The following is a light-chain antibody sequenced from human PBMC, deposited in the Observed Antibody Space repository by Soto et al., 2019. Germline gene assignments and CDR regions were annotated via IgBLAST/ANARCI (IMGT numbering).Light chain of an antibody. V-gene: IGKV1-33*01. CDR1: QGISGS. J-gene: IGKJ4*02. CDR3: QQYDDRPWT. CDR2: KAS. Sequence: DIQMSQSPSSLSASVGDRVTITCKASQGISGSLDWYQQKAGKAPRLVIYKASNLETGIPTRFSGSGSGTHFAFTISSLQPEDIAAYYCQQYDDRPWTFGGGTTVDIK.